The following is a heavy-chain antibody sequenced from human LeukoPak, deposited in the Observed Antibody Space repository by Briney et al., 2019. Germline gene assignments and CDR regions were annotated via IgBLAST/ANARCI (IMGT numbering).Heavy chain of an antibody. CDR2: ISAYNDNT. CDR3: ARVKVSIVVVPAAPPDY. D-gene: IGHD2-2*01. Sequence: ASVKVSCKASGYTFTSYGISWVRQAPGQGLEWMGWISAYNDNTNYAQKLQGRVTMTTDTSTSTAYMELRSLRSDDTAVYYCARVKVSIVVVPAAPPDYWGQGTLVTVSS. J-gene: IGHJ4*02. CDR1: GYTFTSYG. V-gene: IGHV1-18*01.